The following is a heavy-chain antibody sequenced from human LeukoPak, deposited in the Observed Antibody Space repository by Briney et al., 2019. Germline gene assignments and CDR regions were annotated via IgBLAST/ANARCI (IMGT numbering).Heavy chain of an antibody. CDR2: ISSSGSTI. CDR1: GFTFSSYE. V-gene: IGHV3-48*03. D-gene: IGHD1-26*01. CDR3: ARDPYYASFDY. Sequence: GGSLRLSCAASGFTFSSYEMNWVRQAPGKGLGWVSYISSSGSTIYYADSVKGRFTISRDNAKNSLYLQMNSLRAEDTAVYYCARDPYYASFDYWGQGTLVTVSS. J-gene: IGHJ4*02.